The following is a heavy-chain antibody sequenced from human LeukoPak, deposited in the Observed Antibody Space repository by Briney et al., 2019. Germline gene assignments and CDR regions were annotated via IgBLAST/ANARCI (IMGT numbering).Heavy chain of an antibody. D-gene: IGHD3-9*01. CDR3: ARHPSADPAYFFDY. V-gene: IGHV4-59*08. J-gene: IGHJ4*02. CDR2: VSYSGTT. CDR1: GGSFNRYY. Sequence: SETLSLTCTVSGGSFNRYYWSWIRQPPGKGLEWIGFVSYSGTTDYNPSLKSRVTISKDTSKSQLSLKLTSETAADTAVYYCARHPSADPAYFFDYWGQGTLVTVSS.